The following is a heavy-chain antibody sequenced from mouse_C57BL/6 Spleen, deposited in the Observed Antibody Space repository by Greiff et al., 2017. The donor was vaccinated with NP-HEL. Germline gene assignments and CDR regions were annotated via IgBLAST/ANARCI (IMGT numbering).Heavy chain of an antibody. CDR3: ARDWGYAKDY. V-gene: IGHV5-4*01. D-gene: IGHD4-1*01. Sequence: EVNVVESGGGLVKPGGSLKLSCAASGFTFSSYAMSWVRQTPEKRLEWVATISDGGSYTYYTDNVKGRFTISRDNAKNNLYLQMSHLKSEDTAMYYSARDWGYAKDYWGQGTTVTVSS. CDR2: ISDGGSYT. J-gene: IGHJ4*01. CDR1: GFTFSSYA.